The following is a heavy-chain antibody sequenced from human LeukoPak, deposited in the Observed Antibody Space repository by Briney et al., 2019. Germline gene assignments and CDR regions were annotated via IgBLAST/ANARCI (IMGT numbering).Heavy chain of an antibody. D-gene: IGHD1-26*01. V-gene: IGHV3-30-3*01. Sequence: GGSLRLSCAASGFTFSSYAMHWVRQAPGKGLEWVAVISYDGSNKYYADSVKGRFTISRDNSKNTLYLQMNSLRAEDTAVYYCARYPVGATEAWGQGTLVTVSS. CDR3: ARYPVGATEA. J-gene: IGHJ4*02. CDR1: GFTFSSYA. CDR2: ISYDGSNK.